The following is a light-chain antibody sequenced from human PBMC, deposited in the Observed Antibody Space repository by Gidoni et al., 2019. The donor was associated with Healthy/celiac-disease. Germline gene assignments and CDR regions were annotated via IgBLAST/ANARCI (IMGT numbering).Light chain of an antibody. CDR3: SSYTSSSTLA. CDR1: SSDVGGYNY. Sequence: QSALTQPASVSGSPGQSITISCTGTSSDVGGYNYVSWYQQHPGKAPKLMIYDVSNRPSGVSNRFSGSKSGNTASLTIPGLQAEDEADYYCSSYTSSSTLAFGGGTKLTVL. V-gene: IGLV2-14*03. CDR2: DVS. J-gene: IGLJ3*02.